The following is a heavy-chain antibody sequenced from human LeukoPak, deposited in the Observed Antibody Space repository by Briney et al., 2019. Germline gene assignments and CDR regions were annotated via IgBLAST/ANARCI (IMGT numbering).Heavy chain of an antibody. CDR2: FDPEDGET. CDR1: GYTLTELS. D-gene: IGHD1-14*01. CDR3: ATAAPPGYYYYYMDV. Sequence: ASVKVSCKVSGYTLTELSMHWVRQAPGKGLEWMGGFDPEDGETIYAQKFQGRVTMTEDTSTDTAYMELSSLRSEDSAVYYCATAAPPGYYYYYMDVWGKGTTVTVSS. J-gene: IGHJ6*03. V-gene: IGHV1-24*01.